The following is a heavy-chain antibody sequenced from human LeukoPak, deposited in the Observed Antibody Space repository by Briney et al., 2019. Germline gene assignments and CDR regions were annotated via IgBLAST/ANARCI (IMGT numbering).Heavy chain of an antibody. J-gene: IGHJ4*02. V-gene: IGHV3-11*06. Sequence: GGSLRLSCAASGFTFSDYYMSWIRQAPGKGLEWVSYISSSSSYTNYADSVKGRFTISRDSAKKSLYLQMNSLRAEDTAVYYCARAAGECYFDYWGQGTLVTVSS. D-gene: IGHD1-26*01. CDR1: GFTFSDYY. CDR3: ARAAGECYFDY. CDR2: ISSSSSYT.